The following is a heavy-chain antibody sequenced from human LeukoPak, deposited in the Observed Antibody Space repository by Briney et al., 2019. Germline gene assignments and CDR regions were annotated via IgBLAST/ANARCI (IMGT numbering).Heavy chain of an antibody. CDR2: ISDSGTT. CDR3: ARGFSY. CDR1: GGSISSSTYY. V-gene: IGHV4-39*01. J-gene: IGHJ4*02. D-gene: IGHD3-3*01. Sequence: SETLSLTCTVSGGSISSSTYYWGWIRQAPGQGLEWIGFISDSGTTYYNPSLKSRITISVDTSKNQFSLKLTSVTAADTAVYFCARGFSYWGQGTLSPSPQ.